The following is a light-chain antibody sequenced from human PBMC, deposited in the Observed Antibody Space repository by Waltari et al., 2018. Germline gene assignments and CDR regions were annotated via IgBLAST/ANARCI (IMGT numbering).Light chain of an antibody. CDR3: QKYGSTPRP. J-gene: IGKJ4*01. CDR1: QSITNNY. CDR2: HAS. V-gene: IGKV3-20*01. Sequence: DIVLTQSPGTLSLSPGERASLSCRASQSITNNYLAGYQQIPGQAPRVLIYHASTRANGIPDRFSGSGSGTDFTLTISRLEPEDFAVYYCQKYGSTPRPFGGGTKVEIK.